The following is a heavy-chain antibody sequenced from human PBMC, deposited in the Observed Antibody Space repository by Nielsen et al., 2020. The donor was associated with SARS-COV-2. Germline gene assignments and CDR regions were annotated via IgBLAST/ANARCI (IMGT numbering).Heavy chain of an antibody. J-gene: IGHJ2*01. CDR3: AKHGDYNFWGRRNWYFDR. V-gene: IGHV3-23*01. CDR2: SYGAGDT. CDR1: GFTFSSYA. D-gene: IGHD3-3*01. Sequence: GESLKISCAASGFTFSSYAMSWVRQAPGKGLEWVSVSYGAGDTYYADSVKGRFTISRDNSKNTLYLQMSSLRVEDTAIYYCAKHGDYNFWGRRNWYFDRWGRGTLVTVSS.